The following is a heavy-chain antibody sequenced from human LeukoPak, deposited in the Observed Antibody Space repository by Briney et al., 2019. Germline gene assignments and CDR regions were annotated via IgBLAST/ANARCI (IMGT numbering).Heavy chain of an antibody. V-gene: IGHV5-51*01. D-gene: IGHD6-13*01. J-gene: IGHJ5*02. CDR3: ARRPNTGAAVDYTLGT. CDR1: GYSFNSYW. Sequence: GESLKISCQGSGYSFNSYWIAWVRQMPGKGLEWMGFIFPGDSDTRYSPSFQGHVTISADKSIRTIYLQWSSLKSSDTAIYYCARRPNTGAAVDYTLGTWGQGTLVTVSS. CDR2: IFPGDSDT.